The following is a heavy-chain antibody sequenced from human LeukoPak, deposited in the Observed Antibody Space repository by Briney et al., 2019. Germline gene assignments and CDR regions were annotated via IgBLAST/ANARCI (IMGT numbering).Heavy chain of an antibody. D-gene: IGHD5-12*01. J-gene: IGHJ4*02. V-gene: IGHV3-23*01. CDR2: ISGSGGST. CDR3: ARSTVATNFDY. CDR1: GFTFSSYA. Sequence: PGGSLRLSCAASGFTFSSYAMSWVRQAPGKGLECVSAISGSGGSTYYADSVKGRFTISRDNSKNTLYLQMNSLRAEDTAAYYCARSTVATNFDYWGQGTLVTVSP.